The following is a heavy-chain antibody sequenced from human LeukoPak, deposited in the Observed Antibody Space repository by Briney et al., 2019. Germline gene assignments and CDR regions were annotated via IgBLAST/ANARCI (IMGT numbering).Heavy chain of an antibody. CDR1: GGSISSYY. J-gene: IGHJ3*02. CDR2: IYYSGST. Sequence: SETLSLTCTVSGGSISSYYWSWLRQPPGKGLEWIGYIYYSGSTNYNPSLKSRVTISVDTSKNQFSLKLSSVTAADTAVYYCARVDTAMVTSVVSAFDIWGQGTMVTVSS. CDR3: ARVDTAMVTSVVSAFDI. D-gene: IGHD5-18*01. V-gene: IGHV4-59*01.